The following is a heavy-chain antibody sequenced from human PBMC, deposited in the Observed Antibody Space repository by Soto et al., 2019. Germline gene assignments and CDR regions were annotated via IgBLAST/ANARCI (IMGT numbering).Heavy chain of an antibody. CDR3: ARGGAARHSQGDYYYYMDV. CDR1: GGTFSSYA. CDR2: IIPIFGTA. J-gene: IGHJ6*03. V-gene: IGHV1-69*13. D-gene: IGHD6-6*01. Sequence: SVKVSCKASGGTFSSYAISWVRQAPGQGLEWMGGIIPIFGTANYAQKFQGRVTITADESTSTAYMELRSLRSDDTAVYYCARGGAARHSQGDYYYYMDVWGKGTTVTVSS.